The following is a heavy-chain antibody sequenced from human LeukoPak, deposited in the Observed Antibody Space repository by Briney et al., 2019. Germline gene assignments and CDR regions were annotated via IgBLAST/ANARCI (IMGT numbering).Heavy chain of an antibody. Sequence: ASVKVSCKASGYTFTSYYMHWVRQAPGQGLEWMGVINPSGGSTSYAQKFQGRVTMTRDMSTSTVYMELSSLRSEDTAVYYFARARFGELFTDYYYYMDVWGKGTTVTVSS. D-gene: IGHD3-10*01. CDR3: ARARFGELFTDYYYYMDV. J-gene: IGHJ6*03. CDR2: INPSGGST. CDR1: GYTFTSYY. V-gene: IGHV1-46*01.